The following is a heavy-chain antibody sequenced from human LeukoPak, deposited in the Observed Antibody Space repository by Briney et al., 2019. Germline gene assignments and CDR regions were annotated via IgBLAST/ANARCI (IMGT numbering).Heavy chain of an antibody. CDR1: GGSLSGYS. CDR2: INHSGST. Sequence: SETLSLTCAVSGGSLSGYSWSWIRQPPGKGLEWIGDINHSGSTNHNPSLRSRVTISEDTSRRLFSLKLTSVTAPDTAVYYCARAFKAGIYDLYPRQGNPFDGWGQGTMVT. CDR3: ARAFKAGIYDLYPRQGNPFDG. D-gene: IGHD3-3*01. J-gene: IGHJ3*01. V-gene: IGHV4-34*01.